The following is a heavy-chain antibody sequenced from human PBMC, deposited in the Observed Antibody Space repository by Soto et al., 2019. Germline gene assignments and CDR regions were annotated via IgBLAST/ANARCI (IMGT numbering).Heavy chain of an antibody. V-gene: IGHV3-73*01. CDR1: GFTFSGSA. Sequence: GGSLRLSCAASGFTFSGSAMHWVRQASGKGLEWVGRIRSKANSYATAYAASVKGRFTISRDDSKNTAYLQMNSLKTEDTAVYYCTRRPNDYGDNWYFEPWGRGTLVTVSS. CDR3: TRRPNDYGDNWYFEP. J-gene: IGHJ2*01. D-gene: IGHD4-17*01. CDR2: IRSKANSYAT.